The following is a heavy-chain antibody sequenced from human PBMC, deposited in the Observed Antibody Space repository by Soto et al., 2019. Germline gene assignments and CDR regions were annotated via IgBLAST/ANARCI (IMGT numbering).Heavy chain of an antibody. V-gene: IGHV1-18*01. CDR2: ISAYNGNT. CDR3: ARLQGYCSSTSCYGGKEDYYYMDV. CDR1: GYTFTSYG. J-gene: IGHJ6*03. Sequence: ASVKVSCKASGYTFTSYGISWVRQAPGQGLEWMGWISAYNGNTNYAQKLQGRVTMTTDTSTSTAYMELRSLRSDDTAVYYCARLQGYCSSTSCYGGKEDYYYMDVWGKGTTVTVSS. D-gene: IGHD2-2*01.